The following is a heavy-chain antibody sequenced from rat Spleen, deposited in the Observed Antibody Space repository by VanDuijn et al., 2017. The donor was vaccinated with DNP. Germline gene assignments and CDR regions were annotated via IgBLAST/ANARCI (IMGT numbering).Heavy chain of an antibody. J-gene: IGHJ2*01. Sequence: EVQLVETGGDLVQPGRSLKLFCAASGFTFSDYYMAWFRQAPRKGLGWVAYIRYDGGFTKYGDSVKGRFTISRDNAKNTLYLQMNSLGSEDMATYYCARWNSGHFDYWGQGVMVSVSS. D-gene: IGHD4-3*01. CDR1: GFTFSDYY. CDR3: ARWNSGHFDY. V-gene: IGHV5-22*01. CDR2: IRYDGGFT.